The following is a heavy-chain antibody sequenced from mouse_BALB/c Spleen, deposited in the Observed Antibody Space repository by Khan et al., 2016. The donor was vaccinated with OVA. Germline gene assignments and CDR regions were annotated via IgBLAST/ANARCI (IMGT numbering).Heavy chain of an antibody. CDR2: IWGDGNT. CDR1: GFSLDSFG. V-gene: IGHV2-3*01. D-gene: IGHD1-1*01. Sequence: VELVESGPGLAAPSASLYITCNVSGFSLDSFGVNWVRQPPGQGLEWLGVIWGDGNTNYYSDIKSRLTINKDNSKSQVFLRLNSLQTYDTATYYCAKFTTHYYSMDSWGQGTSVTVSA. CDR3: AKFTTHYYSMDS. J-gene: IGHJ4*01.